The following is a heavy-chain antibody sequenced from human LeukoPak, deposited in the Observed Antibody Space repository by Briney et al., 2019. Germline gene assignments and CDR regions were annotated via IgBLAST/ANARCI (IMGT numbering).Heavy chain of an antibody. Sequence: ASVKVSCKASGYTFTSYAMHWVRQAPGQRLEWMGWINAGNGNTKYSQKLQGRVTITRDTSASTAYMELSSLRSEDTAVYYCARGYYYDSSGYYYYWGQGTLVTVSS. V-gene: IGHV1-3*01. CDR2: INAGNGNT. CDR3: ARGYYYDSSGYYYY. J-gene: IGHJ4*02. D-gene: IGHD3-22*01. CDR1: GYTFTSYA.